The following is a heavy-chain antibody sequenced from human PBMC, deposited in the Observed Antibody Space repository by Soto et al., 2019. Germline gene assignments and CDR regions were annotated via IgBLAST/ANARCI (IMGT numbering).Heavy chain of an antibody. Sequence: QAQVVQSGAEVRKPGSSVKLSCKASEGTFNSYAIAWVRQAPGQGLEWMGGIIPYYNTLNYAQKFQDRVTMTADDSTNTVYMERSSLRSDDTAVYFWASGASRWYPYFVDSWAQGTLVTVSS. D-gene: IGHD6-13*01. V-gene: IGHV1-69*01. CDR2: IIPYYNTL. J-gene: IGHJ4*02. CDR1: EGTFNSYA. CDR3: ASGASRWYPYFVDS.